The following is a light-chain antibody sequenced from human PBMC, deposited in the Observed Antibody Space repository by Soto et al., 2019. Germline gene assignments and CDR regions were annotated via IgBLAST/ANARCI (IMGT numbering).Light chain of an antibody. V-gene: IGKV3-15*01. CDR3: QQYGSSLT. CDR1: QSVSSN. Sequence: MTQSHATLSVSPGARATLFCRARQSVSSNVAWYQQQPGQAPRLLIYGASTRATGIPAKFSGGGSGTEFTLTSSSLQSEDFAVYYCQQYGSSLTFGGGTKVDIK. J-gene: IGKJ4*01. CDR2: GAS.